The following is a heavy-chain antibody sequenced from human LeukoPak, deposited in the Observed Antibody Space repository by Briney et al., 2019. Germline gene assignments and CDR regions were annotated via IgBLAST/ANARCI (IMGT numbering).Heavy chain of an antibody. CDR3: ARDPYSSSWYPYYYGMDV. J-gene: IGHJ6*02. V-gene: IGHV1-46*01. CDR1: GYTFTSYY. CDR2: INPSGGST. Sequence: ASVKVSCKASGYTFTSYYMHWVRQAPGQGLEWMGIINPSGGSTSYAQKFQGRVTMTTDTSTSTAYMELRSLRSDDTAVYYCARDPYSSSWYPYYYGMDVWGQGTTVTVSS. D-gene: IGHD6-13*01.